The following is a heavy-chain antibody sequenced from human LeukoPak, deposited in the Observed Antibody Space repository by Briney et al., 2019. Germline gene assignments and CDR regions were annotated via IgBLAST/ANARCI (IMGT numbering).Heavy chain of an antibody. J-gene: IGHJ4*02. D-gene: IGHD6-19*01. Sequence: SETLSLTCTVSGASISSYYWSWIRLPPGKGLEWIGFGHYTGSSNYNPSLKSRVTISVDTSKSQFSLKLNSVTAADTAVYFCARQVVAVAGTGYFDYWGQGTLVTVSS. CDR2: GHYTGSS. V-gene: IGHV4-59*08. CDR1: GASISSYY. CDR3: ARQVVAVAGTGYFDY.